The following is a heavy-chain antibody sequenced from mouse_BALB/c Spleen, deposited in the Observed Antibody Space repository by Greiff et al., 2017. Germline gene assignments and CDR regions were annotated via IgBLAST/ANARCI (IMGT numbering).Heavy chain of an antibody. Sequence: EVKVVESGGGLVQPGGSRKLSCAASGFTFSSFGMHWVRQAPEKGLEWVAYISSGSSTIYYADTVKGRFTISRDNPKNTLFLQMTSLRSEDTAMYYCARWGHYFDYWGQGTTLTVSS. V-gene: IGHV5-17*02. CDR3: ARWGHYFDY. CDR1: GFTFSSFG. CDR2: ISSGSSTI. J-gene: IGHJ2*01.